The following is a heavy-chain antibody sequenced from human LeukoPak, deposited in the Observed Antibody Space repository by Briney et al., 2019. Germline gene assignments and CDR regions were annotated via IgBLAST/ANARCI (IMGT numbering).Heavy chain of an antibody. D-gene: IGHD1-26*01. J-gene: IGHJ4*02. Sequence: GGSLRLSCAASTFTFSSYAMSWVRQAPGKGLEWVSAISGSGGTTYYADSVKGRFTISRDNSKNTLYLQMNSLRAEDTAVYYCAKDLGARGMGATPSNWGQGTLVTVSS. V-gene: IGHV3-23*01. CDR1: TFTFSSYA. CDR2: ISGSGGTT. CDR3: AKDLGARGMGATPSN.